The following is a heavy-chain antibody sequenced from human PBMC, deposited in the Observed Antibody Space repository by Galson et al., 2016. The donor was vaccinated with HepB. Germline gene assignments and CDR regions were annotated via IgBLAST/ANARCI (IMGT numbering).Heavy chain of an antibody. J-gene: IGHJ4*02. D-gene: IGHD3-22*01. V-gene: IGHV5-51*01. CDR1: ASNFTNYW. CDR3: ARLGYDRSGQTFDY. CDR2: IYPGDSDT. Sequence: QSGAEVTKPGESLKISCKGSASNFTNYWIGWVRQMPGKGLDYMGLIYPGDSDTKYSPSFEGQVTMSADKSISIAYLQWSSLKASDSAMCYCARLGYDRSGQTFDYWGQGTLVTVSS.